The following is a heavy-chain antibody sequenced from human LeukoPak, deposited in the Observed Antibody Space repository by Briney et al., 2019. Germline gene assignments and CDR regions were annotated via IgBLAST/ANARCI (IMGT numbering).Heavy chain of an antibody. J-gene: IGHJ4*02. CDR2: ISGTGTST. D-gene: IGHD5-12*01. CDR3: AKKHGGYDSYYFDY. CDR1: GFTFSSYA. V-gene: IGHV3-23*01. Sequence: GSLRLSCAASGFTFSSYAMGWVRQAPGKGLEWVSTISGTGTSTYYADSVKGRFTISRDNSKNTLYLQMNSLRAEDTAVYYCAKKHGGYDSYYFDYWGQGTLVTVSS.